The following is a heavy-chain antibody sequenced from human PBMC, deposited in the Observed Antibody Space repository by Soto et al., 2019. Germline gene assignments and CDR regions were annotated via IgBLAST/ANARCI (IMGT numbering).Heavy chain of an antibody. J-gene: IGHJ2*01. D-gene: IGHD4-17*01. CDR3: ARGGMTTVVKRHWYFDL. CDR1: GFTFSSYA. Sequence: QVQLVESGGGVVQPGRSLRLSCAASGFTFSSYAMHWVRQAPGKGLEWVAVISYDGSNKYYADSVKGRFTISRDNSKNTLYLQMNSLRAEDTAVYYCARGGMTTVVKRHWYFDLWGRGTLVTVSS. CDR2: ISYDGSNK. V-gene: IGHV3-30-3*01.